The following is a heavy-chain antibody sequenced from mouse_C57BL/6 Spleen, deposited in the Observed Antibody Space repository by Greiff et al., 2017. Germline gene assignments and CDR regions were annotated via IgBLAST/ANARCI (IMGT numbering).Heavy chain of an antibody. D-gene: IGHD1-1*01. CDR1: GYTFTDYE. J-gene: IGHJ4*01. V-gene: IGHV1-15*01. CDR2: IDPETGGT. CDR3: TRSYGSRYYAMDY. Sequence: VQLQQSGAELVRPGASVTLSCKASGYTFTDYEMHWVQQTPVHGLEWIGAIDPETGGTAYNQKFKGKAILTADKSSSTAYMELRILTSEDSAVYYCTRSYGSRYYAMDYWGQGTSVTVSS.